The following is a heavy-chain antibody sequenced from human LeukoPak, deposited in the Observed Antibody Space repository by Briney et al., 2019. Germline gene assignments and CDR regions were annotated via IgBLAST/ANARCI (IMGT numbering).Heavy chain of an antibody. CDR3: ARIMVSFDY. J-gene: IGHJ4*02. CDR1: GYSISSGYY. V-gene: IGHV4-38-2*01. CDR2: IYHSGST. D-gene: IGHD2-8*01. Sequence: PSETLSLTCAVSGYSISSGYYWGWIRQPPGKGLEWIGSIYHSGSTYYNPSLKTRVTISVDTSKNQFSLKLSSVTAAESAVYYWARIMVSFDYWGQGTLVTVSS.